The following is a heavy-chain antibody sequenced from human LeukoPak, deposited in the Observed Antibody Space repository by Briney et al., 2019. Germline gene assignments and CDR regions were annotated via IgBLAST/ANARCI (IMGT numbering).Heavy chain of an antibody. J-gene: IGHJ6*03. Sequence: GSLRLSCAASGFTFNNAWMSWVRQAPGKGLEWVGFIRSKAYGGTTEYAASVKGRFTISRDDSKSIAYLQMNSLKTEDTAVYYCTRGGSHSYDFWSGYFFPNVTPNYYYYMDVWGKGTTVTVSS. V-gene: IGHV3-49*04. CDR3: TRGGSHSYDFWSGYFFPNVTPNYYYYMDV. CDR2: IRSKAYGGTT. D-gene: IGHD3-3*01. CDR1: GFTFNNAW.